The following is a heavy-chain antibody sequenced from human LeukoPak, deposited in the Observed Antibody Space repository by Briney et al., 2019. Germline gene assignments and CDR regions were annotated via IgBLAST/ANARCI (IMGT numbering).Heavy chain of an antibody. Sequence: GGSLRLSCAASGFTFSGYWMMWIRQTPGKGLEWVANIRQDGSVKQYVDSVKGRFTISRDNAKNSLYLQMDSLRAEDTAVYYCAKNNDYGGSYWYFDLWGRGTLVTVSS. D-gene: IGHD4-23*01. CDR1: GFTFSGYW. V-gene: IGHV3-7*01. CDR3: AKNNDYGGSYWYFDL. J-gene: IGHJ2*01. CDR2: IRQDGSVK.